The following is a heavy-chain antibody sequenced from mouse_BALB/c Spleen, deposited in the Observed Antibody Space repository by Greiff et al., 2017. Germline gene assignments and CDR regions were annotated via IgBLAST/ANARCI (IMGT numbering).Heavy chain of an antibody. V-gene: IGHV14-3*02. CDR3: ARRNYRYDVDY. J-gene: IGHJ4*01. D-gene: IGHD2-14*01. Sequence: EVQLQQSGAELVKPGASVKLSCTASRFNIKDTYMHWVKQRPEQGLEWIGRIDPANGNTKYDPKFQGKATITADTSSNTAYLQLSSLTSEDTAVYYCARRNYRYDVDYWGQGTSVTVSS. CDR1: RFNIKDTY. CDR2: IDPANGNT.